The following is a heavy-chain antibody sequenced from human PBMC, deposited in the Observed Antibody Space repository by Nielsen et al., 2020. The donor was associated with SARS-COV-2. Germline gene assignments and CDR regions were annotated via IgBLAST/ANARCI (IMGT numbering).Heavy chain of an antibody. Sequence: GGSLRLSCAASGFTFSSYSMNWVRQAPGKGLEWVSSISSSSSYMYYADSVKGRFTISRDNSKNTLYLQMNSLRAEDTAVYYCAREVAAVPAAMPYYYYGMDVWGQGTTVTVSS. CDR2: ISSSSSYM. CDR1: GFTFSSYS. V-gene: IGHV3-21*01. D-gene: IGHD2-2*01. J-gene: IGHJ6*02. CDR3: AREVAAVPAAMPYYYYGMDV.